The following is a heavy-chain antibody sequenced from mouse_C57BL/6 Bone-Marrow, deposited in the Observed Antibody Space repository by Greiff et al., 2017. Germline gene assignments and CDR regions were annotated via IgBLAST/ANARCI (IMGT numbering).Heavy chain of an antibody. Sequence: EVKLQESGGGLVQPGGSLKLSCAASGFTFSDYYMYWVRQTPEKRLEWVAYISNGGGSTYYPDTVKGRFTISRDNAKNTLYLQMSRLKSEDTAMYYCARQGGYGSSQGYFDVWGTGTTVTVSS. CDR2: ISNGGGST. J-gene: IGHJ1*03. CDR1: GFTFSDYY. CDR3: ARQGGYGSSQGYFDV. V-gene: IGHV5-12*01. D-gene: IGHD1-1*01.